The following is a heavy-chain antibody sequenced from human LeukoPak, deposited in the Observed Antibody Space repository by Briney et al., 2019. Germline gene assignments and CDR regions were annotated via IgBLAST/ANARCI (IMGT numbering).Heavy chain of an antibody. V-gene: IGHV3-30*18. CDR1: GFTFSSYG. CDR3: AKDAHTAMGFFDY. D-gene: IGHD5-18*01. J-gene: IGHJ4*02. CDR2: ISYDGSNK. Sequence: GGSLRLPCAASGFTFSSYGMHWVRQAPGKGLEWVAVISYDGSNKYYADSVKGRFTISRDNSKNTLYLQMNSLRAEDTAVYYCAKDAHTAMGFFDYWGQGTLVTVSS.